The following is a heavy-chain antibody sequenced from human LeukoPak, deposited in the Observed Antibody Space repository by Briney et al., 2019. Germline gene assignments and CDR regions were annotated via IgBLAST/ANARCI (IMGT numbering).Heavy chain of an antibody. J-gene: IGHJ4*02. CDR2: INHSGST. D-gene: IGHD2-15*01. CDR3: ARGLAGFDY. CDR1: GGSFSGYY. V-gene: IGHV4-34*01. Sequence: SETLSLTCAVYGGSFSGYYWSWIRQPPGKGLEWIGEINHSGSTNYNPSLKSRVTISVDTSKSQFSLKLSSVTAADTAVYYCARGLAGFDYWGQGTLVTVSS.